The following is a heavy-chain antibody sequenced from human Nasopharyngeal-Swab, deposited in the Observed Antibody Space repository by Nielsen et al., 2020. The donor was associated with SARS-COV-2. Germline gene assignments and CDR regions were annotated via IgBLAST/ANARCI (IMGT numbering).Heavy chain of an antibody. CDR3: ARQNVLKHLEWTSTFYSYRIDV. Sequence: SETLSHTCTVSGDSMITNSWIWIRQPPGKGLEWIGYIYYNGRTNYTPSLKSRVTVSLDTSRNQFSLKLDSVTAADTATYYCARQNVLKHLEWTSTFYSYRIDVWGKGTTVTVSS. D-gene: IGHD2/OR15-2a*01. V-gene: IGHV4-59*08. CDR2: IYYNGRT. CDR1: GDSMITNS. J-gene: IGHJ6*03.